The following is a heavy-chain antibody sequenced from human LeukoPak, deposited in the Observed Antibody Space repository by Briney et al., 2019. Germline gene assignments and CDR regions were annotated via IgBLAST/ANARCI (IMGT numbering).Heavy chain of an antibody. J-gene: IGHJ4*02. Sequence: GGSLRLSCAASGFTFSSYAMHWVRQAPGQGLEYVSAISSNGGSTYYANSVKGRFTISRDNSKNTLYLQMNSLRAEDTAVYYCARVWFGLPYFDYWGQGTLVTVSS. CDR1: GFTFSSYA. D-gene: IGHD3-10*01. V-gene: IGHV3-64*01. CDR3: ARVWFGLPYFDY. CDR2: ISSNGGST.